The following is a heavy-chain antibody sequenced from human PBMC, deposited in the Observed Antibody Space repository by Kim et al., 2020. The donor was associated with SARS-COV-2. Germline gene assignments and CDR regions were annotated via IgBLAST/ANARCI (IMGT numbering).Heavy chain of an antibody. Sequence: SETLSLTCAVYGGSFSGYYWSWIRQPPGKGLEWIGEINHSGSTNYNPSLKSRVTISVDTSKNQFSLKLSSVTAADTAVYYCAGYYDSSGYYGFWYWGQGNLVTVSS. CDR3: AGYYDSSGYYGFWY. D-gene: IGHD3-22*01. J-gene: IGHJ4*02. CDR2: INHSGST. CDR1: GGSFSGYY. V-gene: IGHV4-34*01.